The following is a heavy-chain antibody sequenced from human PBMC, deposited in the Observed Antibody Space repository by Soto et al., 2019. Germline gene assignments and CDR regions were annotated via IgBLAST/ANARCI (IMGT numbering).Heavy chain of an antibody. CDR3: ARGGDAYKTGY. CDR1: GDSISSSPY. D-gene: IGHD1-1*01. CDR2: ILHSANT. Sequence: SETLSLTCTVSGDSISSSPYWSWIRQSTGKGLEWISYILHSANTNHNPSLKSRVAISVDTSKNQVSLKLSSVTAADTAVYYCARGGDAYKTGYWGQGTLVTVSS. V-gene: IGHV4-59*01. J-gene: IGHJ4*02.